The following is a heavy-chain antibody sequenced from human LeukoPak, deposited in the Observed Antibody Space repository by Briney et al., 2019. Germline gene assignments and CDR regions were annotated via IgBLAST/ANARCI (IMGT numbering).Heavy chain of an antibody. D-gene: IGHD2-15*01. Sequence: SETLSLTCAVYGVSFSGYYWSWIRQPPGKGLEWIGEINHSGSTNYNPSLKSRVTISVDTSKNQFSLRLSSVTAADTAVYYCARVRFVALDYWGQGTLVTVSS. CDR1: GVSFSGYY. CDR2: INHSGST. CDR3: ARVRFVALDY. V-gene: IGHV4-34*01. J-gene: IGHJ4*02.